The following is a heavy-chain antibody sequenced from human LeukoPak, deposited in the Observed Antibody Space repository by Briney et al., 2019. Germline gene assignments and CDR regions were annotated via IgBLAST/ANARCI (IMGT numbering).Heavy chain of an antibody. J-gene: IGHJ4*02. CDR3: TREGEYSNSGYYFDY. D-gene: IGHD6-13*01. CDR1: GFTFNNYY. CDR2: ISSTGRTI. V-gene: IGHV3-11*01. Sequence: GGSLRLSCAASGFTFNNYYMSWVRQAPGKGLEWVSYISSTGRTIYYADSVKGRFTISRDNAKNSMYLQMNSLRAEDTAMYYCTREGEYSNSGYYFDYWGQGAMVTVSS.